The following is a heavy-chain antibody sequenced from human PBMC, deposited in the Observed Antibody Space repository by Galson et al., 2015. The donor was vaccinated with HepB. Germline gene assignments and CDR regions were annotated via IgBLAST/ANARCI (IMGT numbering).Heavy chain of an antibody. V-gene: IGHV4-38-2*02. J-gene: IGHJ4*02. D-gene: IGHD2-15*01. CDR1: GYSISSGYY. Sequence: SETLSPTCTVSGYSISSGYYWGWIRQPPGKGLKWIGTIYHSGITYYNSSRESRLAVSPDPSKNQFSLHLPSVPAADTAVYYCADCSGANCYSGGLFDDWGQGTLVTVSS. CDR2: IYHSGIT. CDR3: ADCSGANCYSGGLFDD.